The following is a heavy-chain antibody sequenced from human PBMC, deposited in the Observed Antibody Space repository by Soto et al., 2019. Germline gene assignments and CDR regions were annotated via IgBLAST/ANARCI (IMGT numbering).Heavy chain of an antibody. CDR3: ARSTSPFYFNY. V-gene: IGHV5-51*01. Sequence: PGESLKISCRGSGYKFTSYWIGWVRQMPGKGLEWMGIIYPGDSDTRYSPSFQGQVTISADKSFSTAYLQWSSLRASDTAMYYCARSTSPFYFNYWGQGTLVTVSS. J-gene: IGHJ4*02. CDR1: GYKFTSYW. CDR2: IYPGDSDT.